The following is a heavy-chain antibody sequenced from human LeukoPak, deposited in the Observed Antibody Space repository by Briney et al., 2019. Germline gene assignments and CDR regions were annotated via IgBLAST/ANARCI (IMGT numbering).Heavy chain of an antibody. J-gene: IGHJ3*02. Sequence: SVKVSCKASGGTFSSYAISWVRQAPGQGLEWMGGIIPIFGTANYAQKFQGRVTITADESTSTAYMELSSLRSEDTAVYYCASYCSGGSCYWSKYAFGIWGQGTMVTVSS. CDR2: IIPIFGTA. CDR3: ASYCSGGSCYWSKYAFGI. V-gene: IGHV1-69*01. CDR1: GGTFSSYA. D-gene: IGHD2-15*01.